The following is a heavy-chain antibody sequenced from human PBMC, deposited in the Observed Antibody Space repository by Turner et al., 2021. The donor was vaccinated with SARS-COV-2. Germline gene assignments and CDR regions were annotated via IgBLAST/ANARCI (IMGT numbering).Heavy chain of an antibody. J-gene: IGHJ4*02. CDR3: ARDHSPGPGTTDY. CDR2: IYSGGST. V-gene: IGHV3-53*01. D-gene: IGHD1-1*01. CDR1: GFTVSSNY. Sequence: EVQLVESGGGLIQPGGSLRLSCAASGFTVSSNYMSWVRQAPGKGLEWVSVIYSGGSTYYADSVKGRFTISRDNAKNSLYLQLNNLRAEDTALYYCARDHSPGPGTTDYWGQGTPVTVSS.